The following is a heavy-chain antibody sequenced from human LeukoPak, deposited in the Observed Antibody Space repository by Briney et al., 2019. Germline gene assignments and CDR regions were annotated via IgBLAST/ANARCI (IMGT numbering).Heavy chain of an antibody. V-gene: IGHV4-59*01. CDR3: AREGTAGTTLNWFDP. Sequence: PSETLSLTCTVSGGSISSYYWSWIRQPPGKGLEWIGYISYSGSTKFNPSLKSRVTISVDTSKNQFSLKLSSVTAADTAVYYCAREGTAGTTLNWFDPWGQGTLVTVSS. CDR1: GGSISSYY. CDR2: ISYSGST. J-gene: IGHJ5*02. D-gene: IGHD1-1*01.